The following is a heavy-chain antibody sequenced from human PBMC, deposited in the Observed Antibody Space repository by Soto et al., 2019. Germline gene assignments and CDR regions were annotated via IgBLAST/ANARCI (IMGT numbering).Heavy chain of an antibody. Sequence: EVQLVESGGGLILPGGSLRLSCAASGFTFNTHWMHWVRQAPGKGLVWVSRINSDGSITDYADSVKGRFSISRDNPRNTLYLQMNSLSPEDTAFYYCARAMTSVGAAAKGDFWGQGTLVTVSS. J-gene: IGHJ4*02. D-gene: IGHD1-26*01. CDR1: GFTFNTHW. V-gene: IGHV3-74*01. CDR2: INSDGSIT. CDR3: ARAMTSVGAAAKGDF.